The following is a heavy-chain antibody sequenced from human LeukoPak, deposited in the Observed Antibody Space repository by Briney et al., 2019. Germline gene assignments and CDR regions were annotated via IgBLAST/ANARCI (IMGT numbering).Heavy chain of an antibody. CDR2: ITPIFRTP. J-gene: IGHJ5*02. Sequence: GASVKVSCKASGGTFSSTTINWVRQAPGQGLEWMGGITPIFRTPNYAQKFQGRVTITADESTSTAYMELSSLRSEDTAVYYCARGACSSTSCYSQLGKNWFDPWGQGTLVTVSS. CDR1: GGTFSSTT. D-gene: IGHD2-2*01. V-gene: IGHV1-69*13. CDR3: ARGACSSTSCYSQLGKNWFDP.